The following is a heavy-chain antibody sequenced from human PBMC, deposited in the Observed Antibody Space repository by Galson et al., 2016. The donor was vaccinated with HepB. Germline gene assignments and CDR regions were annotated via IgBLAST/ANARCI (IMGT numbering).Heavy chain of an antibody. J-gene: IGHJ5*02. CDR1: GVIFSDHA. V-gene: IGHV3-30*18. D-gene: IGHD2-2*01. Sequence: SLRLSCAISGVIFSDHAMHWVRQAPGRGLEWVAVTSSDGSNEYYVDSVKGRFAISRDNSKNTLYLQMNSLRAEDTAVYYCAKDSGCTNTGCQNNWCDPWGQGTLVTVSS. CDR3: AKDSGCTNTGCQNNWCDP. CDR2: TSSDGSNE.